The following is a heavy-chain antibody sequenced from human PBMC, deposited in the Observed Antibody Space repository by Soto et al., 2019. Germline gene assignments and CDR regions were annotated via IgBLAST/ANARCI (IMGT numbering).Heavy chain of an antibody. CDR3: ATTTYYYDSSGYAFDI. Sequence: GGSLRLSCAASGFTVSSNYMSWVRQAPGKGLEWVSVIYSGGSTYYADSVKGRFTISRHNSKNTLYLQMNSLRAEDTAVYYWATTTYYYDSSGYAFDIWGQGTMVTVSS. V-gene: IGHV3-53*04. J-gene: IGHJ3*02. CDR2: IYSGGST. CDR1: GFTVSSNY. D-gene: IGHD3-22*01.